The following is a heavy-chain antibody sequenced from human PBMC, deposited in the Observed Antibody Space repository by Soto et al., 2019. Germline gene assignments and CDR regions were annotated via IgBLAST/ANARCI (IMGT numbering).Heavy chain of an antibody. CDR3: ARDLKVAASNSYFYYGMDV. J-gene: IGHJ6*02. Sequence: PWGSLRLSCAASGFTFSNYTMEWVRQAPGKGLDWLSSISRSSTNIFYADSVKGRFTVSRDNANNVLYLQINSLSAEDTAIYYCARDLKVAASNSYFYYGMDVWGQGTTVTGSS. CDR1: GFTFSNYT. D-gene: IGHD6-19*01. V-gene: IGHV3-21*01. CDR2: ISRSSTNI.